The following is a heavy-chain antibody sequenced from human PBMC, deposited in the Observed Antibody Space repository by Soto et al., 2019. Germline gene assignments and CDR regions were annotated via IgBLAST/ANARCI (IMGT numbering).Heavy chain of an antibody. D-gene: IGHD2-15*01. V-gene: IGHV1-69*06. Sequence: SVKVSCKASGGTFSSYAISWVRQAPGQGLEWMGGIIPIFGTANYAQKFQGRVTITADKSTSTAYMELSSLRSEDTAVYYCARDGCSGGSCYSILNWFDPWGQGTLVTVS. CDR1: GGTFSSYA. J-gene: IGHJ5*02. CDR3: ARDGCSGGSCYSILNWFDP. CDR2: IIPIFGTA.